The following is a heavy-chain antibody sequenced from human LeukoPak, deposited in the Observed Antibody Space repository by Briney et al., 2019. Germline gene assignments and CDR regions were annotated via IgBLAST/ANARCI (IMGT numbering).Heavy chain of an antibody. CDR3: ARDGYSGYDDLMSFDY. CDR2: ISSSSSYI. Sequence: GGSLRLSCAASGFTFSSYSMNWARQAPGKGLEWVSSISSSSSYIYYADSVKGRFTISRDNAKNSLYLQMNSLRAEDTAVYYCARDGYSGYDDLMSFDYWGQGTLVTVSS. CDR1: GFTFSSYS. D-gene: IGHD5-12*01. J-gene: IGHJ4*02. V-gene: IGHV3-21*01.